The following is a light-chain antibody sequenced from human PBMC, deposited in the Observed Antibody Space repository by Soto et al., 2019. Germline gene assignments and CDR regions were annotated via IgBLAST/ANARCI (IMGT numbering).Light chain of an antibody. CDR2: AAS. V-gene: IGKV1-39*01. CDR1: QSITSY. Sequence: DIQMTQSPSSLSASVGDRVTITCRASQSITSYLNWYQQQPGKAPKLLIFAASSLQSGVPSRFSGSGSGTDFTLTISSLQPEDFATYYWQQSYSTPPYTFGQGTKLEIK. J-gene: IGKJ2*01. CDR3: QQSYSTPPYT.